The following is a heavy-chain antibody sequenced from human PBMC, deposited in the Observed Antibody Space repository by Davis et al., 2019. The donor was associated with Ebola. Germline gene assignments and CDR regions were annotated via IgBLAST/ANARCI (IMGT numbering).Heavy chain of an antibody. CDR1: GGTFSSYA. Sequence: AASVTVSCKASGGTFSSYAISWVRQAPGQGLEWMGGIIPIFGTANYAQKFQGRVTITADESTSTAYMELSSLRSEDTAVYYCARVRCTGGVCLSGGMDVWGQGTTVTVSS. V-gene: IGHV1-69*13. CDR2: IIPIFGTA. D-gene: IGHD2-8*02. J-gene: IGHJ6*02. CDR3: ARVRCTGGVCLSGGMDV.